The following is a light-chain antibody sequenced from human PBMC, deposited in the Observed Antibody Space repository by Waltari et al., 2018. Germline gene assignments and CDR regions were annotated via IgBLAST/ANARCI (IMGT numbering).Light chain of an antibody. CDR3: AAWDDTLNGPV. CDR1: ISNIGDNP. Sequence: QSVLTQAPSASVTPGQRVTISCSGTISNIGDNPVSWYQQFPGPAPKLPIYNDDRRPSGVPDRFSGSKSGTSASLAISGLQSADVATYFCAAWDDTLNGPVFGGGTKLTVL. V-gene: IGLV1-44*01. CDR2: NDD. J-gene: IGLJ3*02.